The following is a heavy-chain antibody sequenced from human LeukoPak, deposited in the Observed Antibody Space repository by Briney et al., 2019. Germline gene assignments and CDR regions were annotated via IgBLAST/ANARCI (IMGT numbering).Heavy chain of an antibody. CDR3: ARARATVAIDY. CDR2: IYYSGST. D-gene: IGHD5-12*01. V-gene: IGHV4-59*12. CDR1: GGSISSYY. Sequence: SETLSLTCSVSGGSISSYYWSWIRQPPGKGLQWIGYIYYSGSTNYNPSLKSRVALSVDTSKNQFSLKMRSVTAADTAVYYCARARATVAIDYWGQGTQVTVSS. J-gene: IGHJ4*02.